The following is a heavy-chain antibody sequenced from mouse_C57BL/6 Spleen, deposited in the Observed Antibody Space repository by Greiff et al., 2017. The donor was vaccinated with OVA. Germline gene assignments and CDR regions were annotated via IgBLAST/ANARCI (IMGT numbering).Heavy chain of an antibody. V-gene: IGHV1-82*01. D-gene: IGHD2-1*01. CDR3: ARRGDYGNYEFDY. CDR1: GYAFSSSW. J-gene: IGHJ2*01. CDR2: IYPGDGDT. Sequence: QVQLQQPGAELVRPGASVKISCKASGYAFSSSWMNWVKQRPGKGLEWIGRIYPGDGDTNYNGKFKGKATLTADKSSSTAYMQLSSLTSEDSAVYFCARRGDYGNYEFDYWGQGTTLTVSS.